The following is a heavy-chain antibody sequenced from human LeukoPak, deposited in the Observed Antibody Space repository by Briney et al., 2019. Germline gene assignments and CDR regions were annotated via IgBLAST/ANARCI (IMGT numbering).Heavy chain of an antibody. Sequence: SETLSLTCTVSGGSISSYHWSWIRQPPGKGLEWIGYIYYSGSTNYNPSLKSRVTISVDTSKNQFSLKLSSVTAADTAVYYCARHGTWTQNWFDPWGQGTLVTVSS. D-gene: IGHD1-26*01. CDR1: GGSISSYH. V-gene: IGHV4-59*08. CDR3: ARHGTWTQNWFDP. J-gene: IGHJ5*02. CDR2: IYYSGST.